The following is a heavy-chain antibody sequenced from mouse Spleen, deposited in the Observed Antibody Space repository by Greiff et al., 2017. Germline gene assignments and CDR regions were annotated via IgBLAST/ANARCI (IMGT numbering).Heavy chain of an antibody. J-gene: IGHJ2*01. Sequence: QVQLQQSGAELVKPGASVKISCKASGYAFSSYWMNWVKQRPGKGLEWIGQIYPGDGDTNYNGKFKGKATLTADKSSSTAYMQLSSLTSEDSAVYFCARSQYGNYPFDYWGQGTTLTVSS. CDR3: ARSQYGNYPFDY. CDR1: GYAFSSYW. D-gene: IGHD2-10*02. V-gene: IGHV1-80*01. CDR2: IYPGDGDT.